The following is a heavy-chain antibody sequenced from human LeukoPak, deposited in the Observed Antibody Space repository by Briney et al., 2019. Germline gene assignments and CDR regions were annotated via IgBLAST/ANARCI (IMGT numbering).Heavy chain of an antibody. Sequence: GGSLRLSCTASGFTFSSYAMNWVRQAPGKGLEWVSGIGAGGTFTYYADSVKGRFTISRDNSKNTLYLQTNSLRAEDTAVYYCAKGQKSFSSGSYDPWGQGTLVTVSS. CDR2: IGAGGTFT. CDR1: GFTFSSYA. J-gene: IGHJ5*02. CDR3: AKGQKSFSSGSYDP. D-gene: IGHD1-26*01. V-gene: IGHV3-23*01.